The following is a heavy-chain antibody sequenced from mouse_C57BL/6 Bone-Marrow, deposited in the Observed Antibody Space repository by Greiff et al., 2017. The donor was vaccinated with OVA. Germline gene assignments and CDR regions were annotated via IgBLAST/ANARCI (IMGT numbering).Heavy chain of an antibody. CDR3: ARGDYSNLYYAMDY. CDR1: GYTFTSYW. D-gene: IGHD2-5*01. V-gene: IGHV1-64*01. Sequence: VQLQQPGAELVKPGASVKLSCKASGYTFTSYWMHWVKQRPGQGLEWIGMIHPNSGSTNYNEKFKSKATLTVDKSSSTAYMQLISLTSEDSAVYYCARGDYSNLYYAMDYWGQGTSVTVSS. J-gene: IGHJ4*01. CDR2: IHPNSGST.